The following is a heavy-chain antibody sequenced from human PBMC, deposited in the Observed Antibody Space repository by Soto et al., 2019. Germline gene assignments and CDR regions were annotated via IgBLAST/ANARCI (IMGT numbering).Heavy chain of an antibody. Sequence: SSETLSLTCTVSGGSISSYYWSWIRQPPGKGLEWIGYIYYSGSTNYNPSLKSRVTISVDTSKNQFSLKLSSVTAADTAVYYCARVGSSGPSDYWGLGTLVTVSS. J-gene: IGHJ4*02. V-gene: IGHV4-59*01. CDR1: GGSISSYY. CDR2: IYYSGST. D-gene: IGHD3-22*01. CDR3: ARVGSSGPSDY.